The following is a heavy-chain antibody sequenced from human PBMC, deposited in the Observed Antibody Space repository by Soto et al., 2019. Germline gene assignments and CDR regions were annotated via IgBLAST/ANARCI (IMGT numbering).Heavy chain of an antibody. D-gene: IGHD2-15*01. CDR3: ARPPLPGYSIHFNS. CDR1: GYTFSSNW. Sequence: GESLKISCQTSGYTFSSNWIGWVRQMPGKGLEWMGIVYPRDSDTRYSPSLQGQVTISADRSTGTAFLQWRSLKASDTALYYCARPPLPGYSIHFNSWGQGTLVTVSS. J-gene: IGHJ4*02. V-gene: IGHV5-51*01. CDR2: VYPRDSDT.